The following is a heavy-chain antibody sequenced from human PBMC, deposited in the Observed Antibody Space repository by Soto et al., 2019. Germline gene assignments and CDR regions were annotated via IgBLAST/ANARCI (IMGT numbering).Heavy chain of an antibody. CDR2: ISSSSNAI. D-gene: IGHD3-22*01. CDR1: GFIFSTYS. V-gene: IGHV3-48*02. J-gene: IGHJ4*02. CDR3: ARDSSGYKSIDY. Sequence: EVQLVESGGGLVQPGGSLRLSCAASGFIFSTYSMSWARQAPGNGLEWVAYISSSSNAILYADSVKGRFTISRDNAKNSLYLQMNSLRDEDTAVYYCARDSSGYKSIDYWGQGTLVSVSS.